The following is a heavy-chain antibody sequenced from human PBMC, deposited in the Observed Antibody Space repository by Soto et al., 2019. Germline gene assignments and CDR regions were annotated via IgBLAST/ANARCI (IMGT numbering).Heavy chain of an antibody. CDR2: MNPNSGNT. Sequence: QVQLVQSGAEVKKPGASVKVSCKASGYTFTNYDINWVRQATGQGLEWMGWMNPNSGNTGYAQKFQGRVTMTRNTSIRTAYMELSSLRSEDTAVYYCARPLRYCSSTSCQYYFDSLRQGTLVTVSS. CDR1: GYTFTNYD. V-gene: IGHV1-8*01. D-gene: IGHD2-2*01. J-gene: IGHJ4*02. CDR3: ARPLRYCSSTSCQYYFDS.